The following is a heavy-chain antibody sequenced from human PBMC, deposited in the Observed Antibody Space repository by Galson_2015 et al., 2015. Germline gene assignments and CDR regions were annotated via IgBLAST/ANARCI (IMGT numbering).Heavy chain of an antibody. V-gene: IGHV3-23*01. D-gene: IGHD6-25*01. J-gene: IGHJ4*02. CDR2: FSASGGRT. CDR1: GFTFRSYT. Sequence: SLRLSCAASGFTFRSYTMNWVRQAPGKGLEWVSSFSASGGRTYYADSVKGRFTISRDNSKNSVYLEMNSLRVEDTAIYYCAKDLRAPYSSDGYFDYWGQGTLVTVS. CDR3: AKDLRAPYSSDGYFDY.